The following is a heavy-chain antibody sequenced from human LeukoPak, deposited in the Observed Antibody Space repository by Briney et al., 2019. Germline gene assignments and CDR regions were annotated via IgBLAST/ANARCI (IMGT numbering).Heavy chain of an antibody. J-gene: IGHJ4*02. CDR1: GFTVSSNY. D-gene: IGHD4-17*01. Sequence: GGSLRLSCAASGFTVSSNYMSWVRQAPGKGLEWVSVIYSGGSTYYADSVKGRFTISRDNSKNTLYLQMNSLRAEDTAVYYCARAMTTVTRGFDYWGQGTLVTVSS. CDR3: ARAMTTVTRGFDY. CDR2: IYSGGST. V-gene: IGHV3-66*01.